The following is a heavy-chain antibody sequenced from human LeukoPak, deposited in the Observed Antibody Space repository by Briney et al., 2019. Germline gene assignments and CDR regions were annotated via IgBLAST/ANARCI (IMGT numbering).Heavy chain of an antibody. D-gene: IGHD1-26*01. V-gene: IGHV4-59*01. CDR1: GVSISSYY. CDR2: IYYSGST. CDR3: AREGSGSHSTANWFDP. Sequence: SETLSLTCTVSGVSISSYYWIWIRQPPGKGREGIGYIYYSGSTNYNPSLKSRVTISVDTSKKQFSLTLSSVPAADTAVYYCAREGSGSHSTANWFDPWGQGTLLTLS. J-gene: IGHJ5*02.